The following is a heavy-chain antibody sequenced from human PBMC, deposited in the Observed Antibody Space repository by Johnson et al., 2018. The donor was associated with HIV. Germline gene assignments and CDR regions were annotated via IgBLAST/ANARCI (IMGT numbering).Heavy chain of an antibody. Sequence: QVQLVESGGGLVKPGGSLRLSCAASGFSFSNYYMSWIRQAPGEGLNWISYISSSGSTIYYADSVKGRFTISRDNAKNSLYLQMNSLRAEDTAIYYCSRPWGASSSPDSFDLWGQGTMVTVSS. V-gene: IGHV3-11*04. CDR2: ISSSGSTI. CDR3: SRPWGASSSPDSFDL. D-gene: IGHD6-13*01. CDR1: GFSFSNYY. J-gene: IGHJ3*01.